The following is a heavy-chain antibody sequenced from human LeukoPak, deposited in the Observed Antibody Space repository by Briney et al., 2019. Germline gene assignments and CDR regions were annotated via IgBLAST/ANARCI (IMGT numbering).Heavy chain of an antibody. D-gene: IGHD5-18*01. V-gene: IGHV3-30-3*01. CDR3: ARVGSYGYCYFDY. J-gene: IGHJ4*02. CDR2: ISYDGSNK. Sequence: PGRSLTLSCAASGFTFSSYALHWVRHAPGKGLEWVAIISYDGSNKYYADSVKGRFTISRDNSKNTQYLQMNSLRPEDTAVYYCARVGSYGYCYFDYWGQGTLVTVSS. CDR1: GFTFSSYA.